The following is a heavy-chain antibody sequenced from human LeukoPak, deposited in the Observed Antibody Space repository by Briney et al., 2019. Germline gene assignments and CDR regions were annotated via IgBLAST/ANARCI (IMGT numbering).Heavy chain of an antibody. Sequence: GESLKISCKGSGYSFTGYWIGWVRQMPGKGLEWMGVIYPGDSDTRYSPSFQGQVTISADKSISTAYLQWSSLKASVTAMYYCARLYIGSFDDWGQGTLVTLSS. V-gene: IGHV5-51*01. CDR3: ARLYIGSFDD. D-gene: IGHD1-26*01. CDR1: GYSFTGYW. CDR2: IYPGDSDT. J-gene: IGHJ4*02.